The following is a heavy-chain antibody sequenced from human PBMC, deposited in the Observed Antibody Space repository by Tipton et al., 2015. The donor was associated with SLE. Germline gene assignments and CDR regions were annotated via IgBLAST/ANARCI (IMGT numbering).Heavy chain of an antibody. Sequence: RSLRLSCAASGFTFSSYAMHWVRQAPGKGLEWVAVISYDGSNKYYADSVKGRFTISRDNSKNTLYLQMNSLRAEDTAVYYCASGSDGYNYRLYWGQGTLVTVSS. J-gene: IGHJ4*02. CDR2: ISYDGSNK. CDR3: ASGSDGYNYRLY. V-gene: IGHV3-30-3*01. D-gene: IGHD5-24*01. CDR1: GFTFSSYA.